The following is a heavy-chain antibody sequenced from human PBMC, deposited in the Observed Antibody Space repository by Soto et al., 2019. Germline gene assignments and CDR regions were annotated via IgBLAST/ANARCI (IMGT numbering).Heavy chain of an antibody. V-gene: IGHV4-30-4*01. CDR3: ARQTVDSSSSPFDY. J-gene: IGHJ4*02. CDR2: IYYSGST. CDR1: GGSISSGDYY. Sequence: SETLSLTCTVPGGSISSGDYYWSWIRQPPGKGLEWIGYIYYSGSTYYNPSLKSRVTISVDTSKNQFSLKLSSVTAADTAVYYCARQTVDSSSSPFDYWGQGTLVTVSS. D-gene: IGHD6-6*01.